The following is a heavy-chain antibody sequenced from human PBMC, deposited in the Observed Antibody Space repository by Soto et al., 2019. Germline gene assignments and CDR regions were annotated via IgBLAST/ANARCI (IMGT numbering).Heavy chain of an antibody. CDR3: TRATYYRYYFDV. D-gene: IGHD3-10*01. J-gene: IGHJ4*01. V-gene: IGHV4-59*01. CDR2: IYYSGTT. CDR1: GGSINNYY. Sequence: SETLSLTCTVSGGSINNYYLSWIRQSPGKGLEWIGYIYYSGTTNYNPSLKSRVTISIDRSENQFSLKVSSVTAADTAVYFCTRATYYRYYFDVWGHGTLVTVSS.